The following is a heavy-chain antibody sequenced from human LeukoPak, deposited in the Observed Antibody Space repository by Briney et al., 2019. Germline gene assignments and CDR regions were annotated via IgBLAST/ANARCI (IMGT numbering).Heavy chain of an antibody. J-gene: IGHJ6*02. D-gene: IGHD3-10*01. V-gene: IGHV4-59*12. CDR2: IYLSGRT. Sequence: PSETLSLTRAVSGGSISRYYWSWIPQPPGKGLEWIGDIYLSGRTNYNASFKSRVTISVDTSKNQFSLKLGSVTAADTAVYYCARFRRYYYGSGSYYTRYYGMDVWGQGTTVTVSS. CDR3: ARFRRYYYGSGSYYTRYYGMDV. CDR1: GGSISRYY.